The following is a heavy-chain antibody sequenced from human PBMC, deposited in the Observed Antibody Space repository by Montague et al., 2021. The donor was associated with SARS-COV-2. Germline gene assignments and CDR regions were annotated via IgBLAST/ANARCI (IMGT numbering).Heavy chain of an antibody. D-gene: IGHD1-26*01. V-gene: IGHV4-4*07. CDR1: GDSISSYL. CDR3: ARFTSTGSGGYYIFDY. Sequence: SETLSLTCTVSGDSISSYLWNWVRQPAGKGLEWIGGIWTSGSTNYNPSLKSRLTISVDKSKNQFSLKLSSVTAADTAVYYCARFTSTGSGGYYIFDYWGQGTLVTVSS. CDR2: IWTSGST. J-gene: IGHJ4*02.